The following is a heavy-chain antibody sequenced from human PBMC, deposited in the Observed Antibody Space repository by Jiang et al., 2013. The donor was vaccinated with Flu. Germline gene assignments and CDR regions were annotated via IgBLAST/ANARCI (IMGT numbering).Heavy chain of an antibody. J-gene: IGHJ4*02. Sequence: GSGLVKPSGTLSLTCAVSGGSISSGNWWTWVRQPPGKGLEWIGEIYHSGSTHYNPSLKSRVTISVDNSKNQFSLEVSFVTAADTAVYYCARVSTTGGAAVDYWGQGIPVTVSS. V-gene: IGHV4-4*02. CDR2: IYHSGST. CDR3: ARVSTTGGAAVDY. D-gene: IGHD2-8*02. CDR1: GGSISSGNW.